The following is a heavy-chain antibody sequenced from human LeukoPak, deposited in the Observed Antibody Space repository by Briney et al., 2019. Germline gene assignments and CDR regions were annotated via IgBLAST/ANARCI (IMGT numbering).Heavy chain of an antibody. CDR1: GXTFSNTW. D-gene: IGHD3-3*02. Sequence: PGGSLRLSCAASGXTFSNTWMNWVRQAPGKGLEWVAVIWYDGSNKYYADSVKGRFTISRDNSKNTLYPQMNSLRAEDTAVYYCASYVLGDAFDIWGQGTMVTVSS. V-gene: IGHV3-33*08. CDR2: IWYDGSNK. J-gene: IGHJ3*02. CDR3: ASYVLGDAFDI.